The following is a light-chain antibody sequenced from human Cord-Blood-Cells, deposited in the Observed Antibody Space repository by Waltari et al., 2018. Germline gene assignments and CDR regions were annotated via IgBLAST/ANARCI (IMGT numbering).Light chain of an antibody. CDR3: SSYTSSSTWV. CDR1: RGEVGGYNY. V-gene: IGLV2-14*01. J-gene: IGLJ3*02. Sequence: QSARTQPAPVPGPHGQATTTSCTGTRGEVGGYNYVAWYQQHPGKAPTLMIYDVSKWPSGVSIRFSGSKSGNTASLTISGLQAEDEADYYCSSYTSSSTWVFGGGTKLTVL. CDR2: DVS.